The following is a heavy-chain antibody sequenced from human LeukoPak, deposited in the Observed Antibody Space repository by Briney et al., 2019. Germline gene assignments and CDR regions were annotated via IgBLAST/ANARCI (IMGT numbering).Heavy chain of an antibody. CDR3: ATGIKIDP. J-gene: IGHJ5*02. V-gene: IGHV3-15*01. CDR2: IKTKTDRGTT. Sequence: GGSLRLSCAASGFTFSNAWMNWVRQAPGKGLEWAGRIKTKTDRGTTDYVAPVKGRFTISRDDSKNTLFLQMNSLKTEDTAVYYCATGIKIDPWGRGTLVTVSS. CDR1: GFTFSNAW. D-gene: IGHD3-16*01.